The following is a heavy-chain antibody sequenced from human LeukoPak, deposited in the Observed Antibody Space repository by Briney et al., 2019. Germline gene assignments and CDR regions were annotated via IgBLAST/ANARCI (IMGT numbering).Heavy chain of an antibody. J-gene: IGHJ4*02. CDR3: AKDRYYGSGSYYRIFDY. V-gene: IGHV3-23*01. D-gene: IGHD3-10*01. Sequence: GGSLRLSCAASGFTFSSYAMSWVRQAPGKGLEWVSAINTGGSTYYADSVKGRFTISRDNSKNTLYLQMNSLRAEDTAVYYCAKDRYYGSGSYYRIFDYWGQGTLVTVSS. CDR1: GFTFSSYA. CDR2: INTGGST.